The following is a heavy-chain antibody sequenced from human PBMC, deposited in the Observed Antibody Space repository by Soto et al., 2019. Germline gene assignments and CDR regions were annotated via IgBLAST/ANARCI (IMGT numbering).Heavy chain of an antibody. Sequence: QVQLQESGPGLVKPSQTLSLTCSVSGGSISNDDYYWTWIRQPPGKGLEWIGHIYYNGNTYYNPSFNSRLTMSLDTSQNQFSLHLTSVIAADSASYFCARATTVTSSFFYYGLDVWGQGTTVTVSS. V-gene: IGHV4-30-4*08. D-gene: IGHD4-17*01. J-gene: IGHJ6*02. CDR2: IYYNGNT. CDR1: GGSISNDDYY. CDR3: ARATTVTSSFFYYGLDV.